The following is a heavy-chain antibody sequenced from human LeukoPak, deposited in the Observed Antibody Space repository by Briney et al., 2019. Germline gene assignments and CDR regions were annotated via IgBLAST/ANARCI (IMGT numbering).Heavy chain of an antibody. J-gene: IGHJ3*01. CDR3: ATGVSGGITMAP. CDR1: GYTLTELS. CDR2: FDPEDGET. Sequence: ASVKVSCKVSGYTLTELSMHWVRQAPGKGLEWMGGFDPEDGETIYAQKFQGRVTMTEDTSTDTAYMELSSLRSEDTAVYYCATGVSGGITMAPWGQGTMVTVSS. D-gene: IGHD3-10*01. V-gene: IGHV1-24*01.